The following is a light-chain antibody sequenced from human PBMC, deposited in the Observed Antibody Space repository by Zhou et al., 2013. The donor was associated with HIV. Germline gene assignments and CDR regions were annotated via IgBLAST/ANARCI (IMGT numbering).Light chain of an antibody. CDR1: QSISSW. CDR3: QQYNGYSRT. J-gene: IGKJ1*01. Sequence: DIQMTQSPSTLSASVGDRVTITCRASQSISSWLAWYQQKPGKAPKLLIYEASSLERGVPSRFSGSGSGTEFTLTISSLQPDDLATYYCQQYNGYSRTFGQGTKV. V-gene: IGKV1-5*03. CDR2: EAS.